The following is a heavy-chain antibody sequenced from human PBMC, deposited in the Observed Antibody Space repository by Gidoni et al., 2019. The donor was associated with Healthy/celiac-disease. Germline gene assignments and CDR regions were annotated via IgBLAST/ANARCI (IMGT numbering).Heavy chain of an antibody. CDR3: ARETVTTEVAFDI. CDR2: YPGDSDT. V-gene: IGHV5-51*01. Sequence: YPGDSDTRYSPSFQGQVTISADKSISTAYLQWSSLKASDTAMYYCARETVTTEVAFDIWGQGTMVTVIF. D-gene: IGHD4-4*01. J-gene: IGHJ3*02.